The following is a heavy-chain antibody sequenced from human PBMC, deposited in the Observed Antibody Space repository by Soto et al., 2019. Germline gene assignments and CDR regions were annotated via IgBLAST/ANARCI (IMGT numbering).Heavy chain of an antibody. V-gene: IGHV3-11*01. D-gene: IGHD6-13*01. J-gene: IGHJ5*02. CDR1: GFTFSDYY. Sequence: PGGSLRLSCAASGFTFSDYYMSWIRQAPGKGLEWVSYISSSGSTIYYADSVKGRFTISRDNAKNSLYLQMNSLRAEDTAVYYCARNYSSSWYVWFGPWGQGTLVTVSS. CDR2: ISSSGSTI. CDR3: ARNYSSSWYVWFGP.